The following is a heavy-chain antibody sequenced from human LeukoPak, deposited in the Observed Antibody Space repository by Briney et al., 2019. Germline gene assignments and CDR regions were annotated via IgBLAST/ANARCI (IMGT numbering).Heavy chain of an antibody. J-gene: IGHJ3*02. Sequence: GGSLRLSCAASGFTFSSYEMNWVRQAPGKGLEWVSYISSSGSNIYYADSVKGRFTISRDNAKNSLYLQMNSLRAEDTAVYYCARDYGAGVVNNDAFDIWGQGTMVTVSS. D-gene: IGHD3-3*01. CDR3: ARDYGAGVVNNDAFDI. CDR1: GFTFSSYE. CDR2: ISSSGSNI. V-gene: IGHV3-48*03.